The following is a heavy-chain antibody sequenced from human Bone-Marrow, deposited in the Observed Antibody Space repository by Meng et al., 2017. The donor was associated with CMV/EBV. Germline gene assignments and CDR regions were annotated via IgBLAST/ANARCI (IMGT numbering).Heavy chain of an antibody. CDR3: ARTNTYYYDSSGYSLYWFDP. D-gene: IGHD3-22*01. Sequence: SETLSLTCAVYGGSFSGYYWSWIRQPPGKGLEWIGEINHSGSTNYNPSRKSRVTISVDTSKNQFSLKLSSVTAADTAVYYCARTNTYYYDSSGYSLYWFDPWGQGTLVTVSS. CDR1: GGSFSGYY. CDR2: INHSGST. V-gene: IGHV4-34*01. J-gene: IGHJ5*02.